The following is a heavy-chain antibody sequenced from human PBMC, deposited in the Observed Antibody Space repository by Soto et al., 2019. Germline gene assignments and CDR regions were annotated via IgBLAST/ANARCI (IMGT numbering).Heavy chain of an antibody. Sequence: QVQLQESGPGLVKPSETLSLTCTVSGGSISSYYWSWIRQSPGKGLEWFGYISYSGSTNYNPSLKSRLTISVDTSKNQFSLNLSSVTAADTAVYYCARGSSSCYGRCFDSWGQGTLVTVSS. V-gene: IGHV4-59*01. CDR1: GGSISSYY. CDR3: ARGSSSCYGRCFDS. D-gene: IGHD2-2*01. J-gene: IGHJ4*02. CDR2: ISYSGST.